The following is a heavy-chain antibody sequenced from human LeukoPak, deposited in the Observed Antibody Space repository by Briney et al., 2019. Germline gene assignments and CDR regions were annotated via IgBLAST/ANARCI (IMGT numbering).Heavy chain of an antibody. D-gene: IGHD2-8*01. CDR2: INSDGSST. V-gene: IGHV3-74*01. J-gene: IGHJ4*02. CDR1: GFTFSSYW. CDR3: ARDPRGPTGYDTISRDTFDY. Sequence: PGGSLRLSCAASGFTFSSYWMHWVRQAPGKGLVWVSRINSDGSSTRYADSVKGRFTISRDNTKNTLYLQMNSLRAEDTAVYYCARDPRGPTGYDTISRDTFDYWGQGTLVTVSS.